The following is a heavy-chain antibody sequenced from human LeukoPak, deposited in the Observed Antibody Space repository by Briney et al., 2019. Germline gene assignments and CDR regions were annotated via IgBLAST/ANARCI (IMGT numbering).Heavy chain of an antibody. D-gene: IGHD5/OR15-5a*01. CDR3: AVSDWFDP. V-gene: IGHV3-74*01. CDR1: GFTFGDYA. CDR2: IKSDGSIT. Sequence: GGSLRLSCTASGFTFGDYAMTWVRQAPGKGLVCVSRIKSDGSITVYADSVKGRFTISRDNAKNTLYLQMNSLRAEDTAVYYCAVSDWFDPWGQGTLVTVSS. J-gene: IGHJ5*02.